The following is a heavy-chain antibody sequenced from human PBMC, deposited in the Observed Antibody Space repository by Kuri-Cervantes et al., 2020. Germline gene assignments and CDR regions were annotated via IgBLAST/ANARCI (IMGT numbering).Heavy chain of an antibody. CDR3: AKDPYYGSGSYYLPTHFDY. Sequence: SCKASGGTFSSYAMSWVRQAPGKGLEWVSAISGSGGSTYYADSVKGRFTISRDNSKNTLYLQMNSLRAEDTAVYYCAKDPYYGSGSYYLPTHFDYWGQGTLVTVSS. V-gene: IGHV3-23*01. CDR2: ISGSGGST. J-gene: IGHJ4*02. D-gene: IGHD3-10*01. CDR1: GGTFSSYA.